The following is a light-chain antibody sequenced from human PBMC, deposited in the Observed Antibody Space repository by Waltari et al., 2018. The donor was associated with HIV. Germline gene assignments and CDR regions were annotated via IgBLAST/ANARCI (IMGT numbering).Light chain of an antibody. J-gene: IGLJ2*01. Sequence: QSVLTQPPSASWTPGQRVTISCSGSSSNIGSTSVYWYQQLPGMAPKPLIYRNNQRPSGGPDRLSGSKAGTSASLAISGLRPEDEADYYCAAWDDSLSGQVLFGGGTKLTVL. V-gene: IGLV1-47*01. CDR1: SSNIGSTS. CDR3: AAWDDSLSGQVL. CDR2: RNN.